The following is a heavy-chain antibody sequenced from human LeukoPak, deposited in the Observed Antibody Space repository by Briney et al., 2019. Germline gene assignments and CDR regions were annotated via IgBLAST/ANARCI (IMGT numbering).Heavy chain of an antibody. CDR3: AGGRTDIVVVPATLRNYYFDY. D-gene: IGHD2-2*01. Sequence: SVKVSCKASGYTFTSYGISWVRQAPGQGLEWMGGIMPMFGKTNYAQKFQGRVTTTADKATSTAYMELSSLRSEDTAVYYCAGGRTDIVVVPATLRNYYFDYWGQGTLVTVSS. CDR1: GYTFTSYG. CDR2: IMPMFGKT. V-gene: IGHV1-69*06. J-gene: IGHJ4*02.